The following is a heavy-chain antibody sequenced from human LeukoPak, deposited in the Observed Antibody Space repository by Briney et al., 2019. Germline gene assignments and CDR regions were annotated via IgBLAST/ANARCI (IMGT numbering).Heavy chain of an antibody. CDR3: ASGSRRDGHNFVTD. Sequence: GGSLRLSCAASGFTFSSYWMHWVRQAPGKGLVWVSRINSDGSSTSYADSVKGRFTISRDNAKNTLYLQMNSLRAEDTAVYYCASGSRRDGHNFVTDWGQGTLVTVSS. D-gene: IGHD5-24*01. J-gene: IGHJ4*02. V-gene: IGHV3-74*01. CDR2: INSDGSST. CDR1: GFTFSSYW.